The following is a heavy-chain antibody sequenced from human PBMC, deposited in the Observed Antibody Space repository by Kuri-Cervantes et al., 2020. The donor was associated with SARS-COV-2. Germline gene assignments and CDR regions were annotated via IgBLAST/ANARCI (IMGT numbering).Heavy chain of an antibody. CDR2: IYTSGST. Sequence: SETLSLTCTVSGGSISSYYWSWIRQPAGKGLEWIGRIYTSGSTNYNPSLKSRVTISVDTSKNQFSLKLSSVTAADTAVYYCARQMYDFWSGYLSNDYYYYMDVWGKGTTVTVSS. CDR3: ARQMYDFWSGYLSNDYYYYMDV. J-gene: IGHJ6*03. D-gene: IGHD3-3*01. CDR1: GGSISSYY. V-gene: IGHV4-4*07.